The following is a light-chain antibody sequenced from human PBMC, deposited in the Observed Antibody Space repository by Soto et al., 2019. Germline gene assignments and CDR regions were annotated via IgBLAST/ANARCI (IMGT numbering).Light chain of an antibody. CDR3: QQYNDWPLT. J-gene: IGKJ4*01. Sequence: KVMTQSPAALSVSPGVRATLSCRASQRVNSNLAWYQRKPGQAPRLLLYGASTRATGIPARFSGSASETEFTLTISSLQSEESAVYCCQQYNDWPLTFGGGTKVEI. CDR1: QRVNSN. V-gene: IGKV3-15*01. CDR2: GAS.